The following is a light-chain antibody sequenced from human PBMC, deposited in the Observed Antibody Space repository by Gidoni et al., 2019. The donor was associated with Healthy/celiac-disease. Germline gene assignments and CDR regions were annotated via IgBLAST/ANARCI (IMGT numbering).Light chain of an antibody. CDR1: QSVRSY. CDR3: QQRSNWPQLT. CDR2: DAS. V-gene: IGKV3-11*01. J-gene: IGKJ4*01. Sequence: EIVLTQSPAPLSLSPGERATLSCRASQSVRSYLAWYQQQPGQAPRLLIYDASNRATGIPARFSGSGSGTDFTLTISSLEPEDFAVYYCQQRSNWPQLTFGGXTKVEIK.